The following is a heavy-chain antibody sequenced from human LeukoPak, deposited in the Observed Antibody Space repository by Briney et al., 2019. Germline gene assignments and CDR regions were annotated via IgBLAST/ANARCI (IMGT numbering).Heavy chain of an antibody. Sequence: PGGSLRLSCAASGFTISSYWMSWVRQAPGKGLECVANVKQDGSERNYVDSVKGRFTISRDNTEKSLHLQMNSMRAEDTAVYYCARDKYCSNSYCPASWFDPWGQGTLVTVSS. J-gene: IGHJ5*02. CDR1: GFTISSYW. CDR2: VKQDGSER. CDR3: ARDKYCSNSYCPASWFDP. D-gene: IGHD2-15*01. V-gene: IGHV3-7*01.